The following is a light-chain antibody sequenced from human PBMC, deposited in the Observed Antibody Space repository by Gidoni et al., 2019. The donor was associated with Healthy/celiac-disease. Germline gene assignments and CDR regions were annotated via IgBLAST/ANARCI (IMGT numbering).Light chain of an antibody. CDR1: QSVSSSY. CDR3: QQST. J-gene: IGKJ5*01. CDR2: GAS. Sequence: EIVLTQSPGTLSLSPGERATLSCRASQSVSSSYLAWYQQKPGQAPRLLIYGASSRATGIPDRLSGSGSGTDFTLTISRLEPEDFAVYYCQQSTFGQGTRLEIK. V-gene: IGKV3-20*01.